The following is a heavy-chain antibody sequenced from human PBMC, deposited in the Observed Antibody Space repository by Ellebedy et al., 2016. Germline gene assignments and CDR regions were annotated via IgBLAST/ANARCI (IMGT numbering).Heavy chain of an antibody. V-gene: IGHV4-59*01. D-gene: IGHD2-15*01. CDR3: ARGGGVVVGAMVY. Sequence: GSLRLXXTVSGGSISSDYWNWIRQPPGKGLEWIGYIYYSGTTNYNPPLKSRVTISADTSKNQFSLKLSSVTAADTAVYYCARGGGVVVGAMVYWGQGTLVTVSS. CDR1: GGSISSDY. CDR2: IYYSGTT. J-gene: IGHJ4*02.